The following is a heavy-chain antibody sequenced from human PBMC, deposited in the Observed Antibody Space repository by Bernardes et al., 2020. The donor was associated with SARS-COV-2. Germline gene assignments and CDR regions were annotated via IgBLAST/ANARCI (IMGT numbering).Heavy chain of an antibody. CDR1: GFTFSSYA. CDR3: AKDSCSSSGVNYYGMDV. J-gene: IGHJ6*02. Sequence: GGSLRLSCAASGFTFSSYAMSWVRQAPGKGLEWVSAISGSGGNTFYADSVKGRFTISRDNSKNTLSLQMQSLRAGDTAVYYCAKDSCSSSGVNYYGMDVWGQGTTVTVSS. CDR2: ISGSGGNT. V-gene: IGHV3-23*01. D-gene: IGHD6-6*01.